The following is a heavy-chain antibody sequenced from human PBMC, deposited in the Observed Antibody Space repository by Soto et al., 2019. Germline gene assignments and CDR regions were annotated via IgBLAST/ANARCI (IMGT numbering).Heavy chain of an antibody. CDR3: AKALDTAMDPLDY. Sequence: QVHLVESGGGVVQPGRSLRLSCAASGFNFRSNAMHWVRQAPGKGLEWVAIISDDGNIKYYADSVKGRFSISRDNSKNTVYLQMNSLSVQDTAVYYGAKALDTAMDPLDYWGQGTLVTVSS. V-gene: IGHV3-30-3*01. J-gene: IGHJ4*02. CDR2: ISDDGNIK. D-gene: IGHD5-18*01. CDR1: GFNFRSNA.